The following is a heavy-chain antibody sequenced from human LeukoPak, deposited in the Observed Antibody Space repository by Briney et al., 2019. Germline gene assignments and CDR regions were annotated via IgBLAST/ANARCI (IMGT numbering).Heavy chain of an antibody. J-gene: IGHJ4*02. Sequence: GGSLRLSCAVSGFSSYTFGMSWVRQAPGKGLEWISSFRGDGGSTYYAETVRGRFTISRDKSKNTLYLQMNSLRAEDTAVYYCAKHHTGGYCSGGSCPYFDYWGQGTLVTVSS. CDR2: FRGDGGST. D-gene: IGHD2-15*01. CDR1: GFSSYTFG. V-gene: IGHV3-23*01. CDR3: AKHHTGGYCSGGSCPYFDY.